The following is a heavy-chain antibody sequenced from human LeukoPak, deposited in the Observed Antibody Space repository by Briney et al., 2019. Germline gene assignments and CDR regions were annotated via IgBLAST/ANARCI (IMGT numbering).Heavy chain of an antibody. Sequence: SGTLSLTCAVSGGSVNTDNWWTWVRQPPGKGLEWIGQIYHSGITNYNPSLKSRVTISLDKSKNQFSLNLNSVTAADTAVYYCARDLVQSGGYYFDYWGPGAVVTVPS. CDR3: ARDLVQSGGYYFDY. J-gene: IGHJ4*02. CDR1: GGSVNTDNW. V-gene: IGHV4-4*02. D-gene: IGHD3-22*01. CDR2: IYHSGIT.